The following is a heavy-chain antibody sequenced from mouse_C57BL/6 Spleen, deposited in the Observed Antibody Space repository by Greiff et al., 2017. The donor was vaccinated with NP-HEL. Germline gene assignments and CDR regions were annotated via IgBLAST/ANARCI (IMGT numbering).Heavy chain of an antibody. CDR1: GFTFSSYA. CDR3: ARDRELHSNYGAMDY. V-gene: IGHV5-4*01. J-gene: IGHJ4*01. Sequence: EVQLVESGGGLVKPGGSLKLSCAASGFTFSSYAMSWVRQTPEKRLEWVATISDGGSYTYYPDNVKGRFTISRDNAKNNLYLQMSHLKSEDTAMYYCARDRELHSNYGAMDYWGQGTSVTVSS. CDR2: ISDGGSYT. D-gene: IGHD2-5*01.